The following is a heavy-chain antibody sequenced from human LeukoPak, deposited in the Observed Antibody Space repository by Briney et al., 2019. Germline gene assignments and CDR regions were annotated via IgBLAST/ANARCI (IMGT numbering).Heavy chain of an antibody. CDR2: ISGSGGST. J-gene: IGHJ3*02. D-gene: IGHD5-12*01. Sequence: GGSLRLSCAASGFTFSSYGMSWVRQAPGKGLEWVSAISGSGGSTYYADSVKGRFTISRDNSKNTLYLQMNSLRAEDTAVYYCAKTRVARTAFDIWGRGTMVTVSS. CDR1: GFTFSSYG. CDR3: AKTRVARTAFDI. V-gene: IGHV3-23*01.